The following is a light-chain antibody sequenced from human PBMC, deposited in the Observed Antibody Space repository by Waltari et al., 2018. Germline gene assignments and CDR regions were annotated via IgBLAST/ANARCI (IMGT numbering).Light chain of an antibody. CDR2: CAS. CDR3: QQYNNWLLLT. CDR1: QSVSSN. Sequence: EIVITQSPATLSVSPGERATLSCRASQSVSSNLAWYQQKPGQAPRLLIYCASTMSTGIPARFSGSGSGTEFTLTISSMQSEDFAVYYCQQYNNWLLLTFGGGTKVEIK. J-gene: IGKJ4*01. V-gene: IGKV3-15*01.